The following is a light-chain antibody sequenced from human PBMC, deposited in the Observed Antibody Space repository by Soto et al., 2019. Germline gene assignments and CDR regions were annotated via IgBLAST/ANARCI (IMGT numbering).Light chain of an antibody. V-gene: IGKV1-39*01. J-gene: IGKJ5*01. CDR2: GAS. CDR3: QQSYSNVIT. Sequence: DIQMTQSPSSLSASVGDRVTITCRASQDISDYLTWYQQRPGNAPTVLVYGASSVQGGVPSRFRGSGAGTDFTLTITTLQPEDFGTYYCQQSYSNVITFGQGTRLEI. CDR1: QDISDY.